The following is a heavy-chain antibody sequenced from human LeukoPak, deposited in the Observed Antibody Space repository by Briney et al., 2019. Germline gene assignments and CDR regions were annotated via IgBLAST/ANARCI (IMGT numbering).Heavy chain of an antibody. CDR1: GFTFNNYA. CDR3: VKATSSSRGDS. D-gene: IGHD6-19*01. CDR2: ISNNGEGT. J-gene: IGHJ4*02. Sequence: GGSLRLSCSAAGFTFNNYAMYWVRQAPGKGLEYVSGISNNGEGTFHADSVKGRFTISRDNSNKTLYLQMSSLRAEDTAVYYCVKATSSSRGDSWGQATLVTV. V-gene: IGHV3-64D*09.